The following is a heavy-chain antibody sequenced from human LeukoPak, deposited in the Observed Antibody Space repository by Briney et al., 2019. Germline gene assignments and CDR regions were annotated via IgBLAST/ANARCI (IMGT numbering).Heavy chain of an antibody. CDR2: ISSSGSTI. CDR3: ASNTAMDSYYYYMDV. J-gene: IGHJ6*03. V-gene: IGHV3-48*03. CDR1: GFTFSSYE. Sequence: GGSLRLSCAASGFTFSSYEMNWVRQAPGKGLEWVSYISSSGSTIYYADSVKGRFTISRDNAENSLYLRMNSLRAEDTAVYYCASNTAMDSYYYYMDVWGKGTTVTVSS. D-gene: IGHD5-18*01.